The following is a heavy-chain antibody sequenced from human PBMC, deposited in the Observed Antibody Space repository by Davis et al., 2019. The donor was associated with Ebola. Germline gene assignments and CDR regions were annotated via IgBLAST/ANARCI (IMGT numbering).Heavy chain of an antibody. V-gene: IGHV3-66*01. CDR1: GFTVSSNY. Sequence: GGSLRLSCAASGFTVSSNYMSWVRQAPGKGLEWVSVIYSGGSTYYADSVKGRFTISRDNSKNTLYLQMNSLRAEDTAVYYCACLVGAPDWYFDLWGRGTLVTVSS. CDR3: ACLVGAPDWYFDL. J-gene: IGHJ2*01. CDR2: IYSGGST. D-gene: IGHD1-26*01.